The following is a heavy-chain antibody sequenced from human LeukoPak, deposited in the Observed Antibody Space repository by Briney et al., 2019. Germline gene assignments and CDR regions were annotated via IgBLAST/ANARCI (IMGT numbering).Heavy chain of an antibody. CDR1: GFTFDDYA. D-gene: IGHD3-10*01. J-gene: IGHJ4*02. CDR3: AGRSGSFDC. V-gene: IGHV3-9*01. CDR2: ISWNSGSI. Sequence: GGSLRLSCAASGFTFDDYAMHWVRQAPGKGLEWVSGISWNSGSIGYADSVKGRFTISRDNAKNSLYLQMNSLRADDTAVYYCAGRSGSFDCWGQGTLVTVSA.